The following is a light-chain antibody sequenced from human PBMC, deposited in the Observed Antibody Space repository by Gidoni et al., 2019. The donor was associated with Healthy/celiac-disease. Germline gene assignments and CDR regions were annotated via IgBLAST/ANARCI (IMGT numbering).Light chain of an antibody. V-gene: IGLV2-11*01. Sequence: QSALTQPRSVSGSPGQSVTISCTGTSIDVGGYNYVSWYQQHPGKAPKLMIYDVSKRPSGVPDRFSGSKSGNTASLTISGLQAEDEADYNCCSYAGSYPWVFGGGTKLTVL. CDR1: SIDVGGYNY. CDR3: CSYAGSYPWV. J-gene: IGLJ3*02. CDR2: DVS.